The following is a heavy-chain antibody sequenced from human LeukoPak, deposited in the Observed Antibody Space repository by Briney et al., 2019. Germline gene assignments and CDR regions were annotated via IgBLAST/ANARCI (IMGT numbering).Heavy chain of an antibody. D-gene: IGHD6-19*01. CDR1: GFTFGDYY. J-gene: IGHJ4*02. CDR3: ARSRGAGPAAYFDY. V-gene: IGHV3-11*03. CDR2: ISGSSSYL. Sequence: GSLRLSCAGSGFTFGDYYMTWIRQAPGKGLECVSYISGSSSYLDYADSVRGRFSISRDNAKNSLYLQMSSLRAEDTAVYYCARSRGAGPAAYFDYWGQGTLITVSS.